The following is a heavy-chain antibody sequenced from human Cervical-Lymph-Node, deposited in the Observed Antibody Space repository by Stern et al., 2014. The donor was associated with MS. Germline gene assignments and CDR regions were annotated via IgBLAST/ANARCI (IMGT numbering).Heavy chain of an antibody. CDR2: INPNTGGT. CDR3: ARDNRNYYYGMDV. CDR1: GYSFTDYY. V-gene: IGHV1-2*04. J-gene: IGHJ6*02. Sequence: VQLVESGAEVKKPGASVKVSCKASGYSFTDYYIHWVRQAPGQGPEWMGWINPNTGGTNFAQKFQGWVTVTRDTSITTAYMELSRLKSDDTAIYYCARDNRNYYYGMDVWGQGTTVTVAS.